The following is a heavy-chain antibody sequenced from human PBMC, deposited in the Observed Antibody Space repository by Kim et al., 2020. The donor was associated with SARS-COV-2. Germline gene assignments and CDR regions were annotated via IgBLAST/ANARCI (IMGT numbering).Heavy chain of an antibody. J-gene: IGHJ5*02. Sequence: NKYYAASVKGRLIISRDNSKNMVFLEMNNLRAEDTAVYYCAGLWFGELSAWGRGTPVTVSS. V-gene: IGHV3-33*01. CDR2: NK. D-gene: IGHD3-10*01. CDR3: AGLWFGELSA.